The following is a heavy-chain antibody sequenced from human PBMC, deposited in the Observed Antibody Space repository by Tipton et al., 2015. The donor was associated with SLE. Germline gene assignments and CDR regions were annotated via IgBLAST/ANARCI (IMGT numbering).Heavy chain of an antibody. D-gene: IGHD3-10*01. Sequence: QLVQSGGGLVQPGGSLRLSCAVSGFTFSNNWMAWVRQAPGKGLEWVAHIREDGSEKFHVDSVRGRFAISRDNAKNSLYLQMNSLSVEDTAVYYCAREYQGSFYVNGAFDIWGQGTMVTVSS. CDR1: GFTFSNNW. J-gene: IGHJ3*02. CDR2: IREDGSEK. CDR3: AREYQGSFYVNGAFDI. V-gene: IGHV3-7*01.